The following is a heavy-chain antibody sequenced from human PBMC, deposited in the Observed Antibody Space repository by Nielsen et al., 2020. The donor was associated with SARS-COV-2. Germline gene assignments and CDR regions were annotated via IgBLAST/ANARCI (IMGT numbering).Heavy chain of an antibody. V-gene: IGHV3-30*04. CDR2: ISFDGTKR. Sequence: GESLKISCAASGFTISSNAMHWVRQIPGKGLEWIALISFDGTKRYNTASVKGRFTISRDNSKSTMFLQMDSLRTEDTAVYFCTKEGRGSKFSFDYWGQGTLVTVSP. J-gene: IGHJ4*02. CDR3: TKEGRGSKFSFDY. CDR1: GFTISSNA. D-gene: IGHD6-13*01.